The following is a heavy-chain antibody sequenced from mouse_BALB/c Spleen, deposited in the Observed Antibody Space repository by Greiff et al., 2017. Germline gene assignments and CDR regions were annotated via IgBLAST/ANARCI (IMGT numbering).Heavy chain of an antibody. J-gene: IGHJ4*01. CDR1: GFTFSSYA. D-gene: IGHD1-2*01. V-gene: IGHV5-9-4*01. CDR2: ISSGGSYT. CDR3: ARDTTAGNYAMDY. Sequence: EVKVEESGGGLVKPGGSLKLSCAASGFTFSSYAMSWVRQSPEKRLEWVAEISSGGSYTYYPDTVTGRFTISRDNAKNTLYLEMSSLRSEDTAMYYCARDTTAGNYAMDYWGQGTSVTVSS.